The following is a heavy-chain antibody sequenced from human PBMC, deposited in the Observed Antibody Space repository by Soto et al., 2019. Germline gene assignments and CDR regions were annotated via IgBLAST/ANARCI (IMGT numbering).Heavy chain of an antibody. J-gene: IGHJ6*02. Sequence: EVQLVETGGGLIQPGGSLRLSCAASGFTVSDNYMNWVRQAPGKGLEWVSVIYSGGSTYYTDSVKGRFTISRDNSKNTLYLQMNSLRAEDTAVYYCARGYPTGGNGLDVWCQGTTVTVSS. D-gene: IGHD2-15*01. CDR2: IYSGGST. CDR1: GFTVSDNY. CDR3: ARGYPTGGNGLDV. V-gene: IGHV3-53*02.